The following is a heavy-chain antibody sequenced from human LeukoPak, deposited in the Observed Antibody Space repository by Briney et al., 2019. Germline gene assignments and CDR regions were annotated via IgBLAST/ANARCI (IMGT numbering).Heavy chain of an antibody. CDR1: GFTFSSYG. J-gene: IGHJ4*02. V-gene: IGHV3-33*01. CDR2: IWYDGSNK. D-gene: IGHD6-19*01. Sequence: PGGSLRLSCAASGFTFSSYGMHWVRQAPGKGLEWVAVIWYDGSNKYYADSVKGRFTISRDNSKNTAYLQMNSLETEDTAVYYCTLLIAVADPVDYWGQGTLVTASS. CDR3: TLLIAVADPVDY.